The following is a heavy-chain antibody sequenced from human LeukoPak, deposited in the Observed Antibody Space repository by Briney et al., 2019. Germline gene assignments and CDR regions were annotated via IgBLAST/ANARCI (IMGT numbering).Heavy chain of an antibody. J-gene: IGHJ4*02. Sequence: GGSLRLSCAASGFSFSTRGMHWVRQAPGKGLEWVAAISYDGSNKYYADSVKDRFTISRGNSKNTLDLQMNSLRAEDTAVYYCARLYSSGWYADHWGQGTLVTVSS. D-gene: IGHD6-19*01. V-gene: IGHV3-33*01. CDR1: GFSFSTRG. CDR2: ISYDGSNK. CDR3: ARLYSSGWYADH.